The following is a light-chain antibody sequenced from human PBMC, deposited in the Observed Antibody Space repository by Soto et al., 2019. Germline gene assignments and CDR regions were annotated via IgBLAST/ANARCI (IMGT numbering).Light chain of an antibody. CDR1: SSDVGGYKY. J-gene: IGLJ1*01. CDR2: DVT. V-gene: IGLV2-11*01. CDR3: CSYAGSYTFV. Sequence: QSALTQPASVSGSPGQSITISCTGTSSDVGGYKYVSWYQLHPGKAPKLMIYDVTKRPSGVPNRFSGSKSGNTASLPISGLQAEDEADYYCCSYAGSYTFVFGTGTKVTVL.